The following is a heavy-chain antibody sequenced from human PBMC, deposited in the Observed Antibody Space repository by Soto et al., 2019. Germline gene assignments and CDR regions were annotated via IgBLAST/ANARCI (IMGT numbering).Heavy chain of an antibody. Sequence: QEQLVQSGAEVKKPGASVKVSCKTSGYTFTDYDINWVRQATGQGLEWIGWMNPNSGETGYAQKFQGRVTMTRSASLSTAYLELSSLRSEDTARVAVAARPPWYNWFDPWGQGTLVTVSS. J-gene: IGHJ5*02. CDR2: MNPNSGET. V-gene: IGHV1-8*01. CDR1: GYTFTDYD. CDR3: AARPPWYNWFDP. D-gene: IGHD2-15*01.